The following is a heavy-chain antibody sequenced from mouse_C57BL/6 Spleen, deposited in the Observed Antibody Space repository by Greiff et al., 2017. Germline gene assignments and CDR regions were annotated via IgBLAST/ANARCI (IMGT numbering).Heavy chain of an antibody. D-gene: IGHD2-3*01. J-gene: IGHJ3*01. CDR1: GYSFTGSY. V-gene: IGHV1-42*01. CDR2: INPSPGGT. Sequence: VQLQQSGPELVKPGASVKISCKASGYSFTGSYMHWVKQSPQKCLEWIGEINPSPGGTTYNQKFKAKATLTVDKSSSTAYMQLMSLTSEDSAVYYCARFDDGYAAWFAYWGQGTLVTVSA. CDR3: ARFDDGYAAWFAY.